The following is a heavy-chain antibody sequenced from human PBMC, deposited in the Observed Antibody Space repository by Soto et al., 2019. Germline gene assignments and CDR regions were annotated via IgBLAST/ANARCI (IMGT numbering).Heavy chain of an antibody. CDR3: AREPSRTRAFDI. CDR2: IIPNLGIA. D-gene: IGHD2-2*01. Sequence: SVRGSCQASGSTFTSDAINWVRQAPGQGLEWMGRIIPNLGIANYAQKFQGRVTITADKSTSTAYMELSSLRSEDTAVYYCAREPSRTRAFDIWGQGTMVTVSS. CDR1: GSTFTSDA. J-gene: IGHJ3*02. V-gene: IGHV1-69*04.